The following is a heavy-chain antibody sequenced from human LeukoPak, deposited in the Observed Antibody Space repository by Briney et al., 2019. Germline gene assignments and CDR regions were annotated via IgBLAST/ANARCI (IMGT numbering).Heavy chain of an antibody. CDR2: IIPIFGTA. Sequence: SVKVSCKASGGTFSSYAISWVRQAPGQGLEWMGGIIPIFGTANYAQKFQGRVTITTDESTSTAYMELSSLRSEDTAVYYCARLCNGVGSGWFDPWGQGTLVTVSS. D-gene: IGHD2-21*01. CDR3: ARLCNGVGSGWFDP. V-gene: IGHV1-69*05. J-gene: IGHJ5*02. CDR1: GGTFSSYA.